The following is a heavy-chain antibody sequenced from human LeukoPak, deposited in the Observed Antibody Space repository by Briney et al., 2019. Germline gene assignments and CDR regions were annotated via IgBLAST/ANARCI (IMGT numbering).Heavy chain of an antibody. V-gene: IGHV3-23*01. Sequence: GESLRLSCAASGFTFSSYAMSWVRQAPGKGLEWVSAISGSGGSTYYADSVKGRFTISRDNSKNTLYLQMNSLRAEDTAVYYCAKVNRGSGWYGGYWGQGTLVTVSS. CDR2: ISGSGGST. CDR3: AKVNRGSGWYGGY. D-gene: IGHD6-19*01. CDR1: GFTFSSYA. J-gene: IGHJ4*02.